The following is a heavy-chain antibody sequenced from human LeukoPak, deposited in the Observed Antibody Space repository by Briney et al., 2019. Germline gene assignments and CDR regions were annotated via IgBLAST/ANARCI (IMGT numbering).Heavy chain of an antibody. CDR3: ARVGGSYYH. Sequence: PGGSLRLSCAASGFTFSSHWMSWVRQAPGKGLEWVANIKQDGSEKYYVDSVKGRFTISRDNAKNSLYLQMNSLRAEDTAVYYCARVGGSYYHWGQGTLVTVSS. CDR1: GFTFSSHW. J-gene: IGHJ5*02. V-gene: IGHV3-7*01. CDR2: IKQDGSEK. D-gene: IGHD1-26*01.